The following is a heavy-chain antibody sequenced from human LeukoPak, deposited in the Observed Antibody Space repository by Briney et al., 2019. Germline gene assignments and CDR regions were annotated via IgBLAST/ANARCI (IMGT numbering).Heavy chain of an antibody. CDR2: IIPLFGTA. CDR3: ARAGCSSTSCPEPYNWFDP. Sequence: ASVTVSCTASGASFTSYAISWVRHPPGQGLEWMGVIIPLFGTANYAQKFQGRVTITADESTSTAYMELSSLRSEDTAVYYCARAGCSSTSCPEPYNWFDPWGQGTLVTVSS. J-gene: IGHJ5*02. CDR1: GASFTSYA. V-gene: IGHV1-69*01. D-gene: IGHD2-2*01.